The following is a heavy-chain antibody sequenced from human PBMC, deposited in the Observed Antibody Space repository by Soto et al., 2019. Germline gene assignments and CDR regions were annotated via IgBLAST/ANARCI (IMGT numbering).Heavy chain of an antibody. D-gene: IGHD2-15*01. Sequence: SETMSVTCTVAGGSISSGDYYWSWIRQPPGKGLEWIGYIYYSGSTYYNPSLKSRVTISVDTSKNQFSLKLSSVTAADTAVYYCARVPIRLGVGSLYYFDYWGQGTLVTVSS. CDR3: ARVPIRLGVGSLYYFDY. CDR1: GGSISSGDYY. CDR2: IYYSGST. V-gene: IGHV4-30-4*01. J-gene: IGHJ4*02.